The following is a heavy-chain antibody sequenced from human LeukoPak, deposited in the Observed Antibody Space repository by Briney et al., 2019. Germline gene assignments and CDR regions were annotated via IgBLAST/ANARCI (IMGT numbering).Heavy chain of an antibody. CDR2: INHSGST. V-gene: IGHV4-34*01. J-gene: IGHJ5*02. D-gene: IGHD3-10*01. CDR3: ARHLWGSGNWFDP. Sequence: PSETLSLTCAVYGGSFSGYYWSWIRQPPGKGLEWIGEINHSGSTNYNPSLKSRVTISVDTSKNQFSLKLSSVTAADTAVYYCARHLWGSGNWFDPWGQGTLVTVSS. CDR1: GGSFSGYY.